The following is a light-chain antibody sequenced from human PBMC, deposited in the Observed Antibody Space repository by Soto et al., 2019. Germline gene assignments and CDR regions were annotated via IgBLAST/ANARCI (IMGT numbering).Light chain of an antibody. V-gene: IGKV3-20*01. Sequence: EIVLTQSPGTLSLSPGERATLSCRASQSVASRYLAWYQHKPGQAPRLRIYGASNSATGIPDRFSGSGSGTDFTLTISRLEPEDFAVYYCQQYSTSVTWTFGQGTKVEIK. J-gene: IGKJ1*01. CDR3: QQYSTSVTWT. CDR2: GAS. CDR1: QSVASRY.